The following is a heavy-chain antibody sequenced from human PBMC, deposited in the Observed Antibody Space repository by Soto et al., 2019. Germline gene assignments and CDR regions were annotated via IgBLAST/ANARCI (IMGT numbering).Heavy chain of an antibody. Sequence: EVQLVESGGGLVQPGGSLKLSCAASGFALSDSAVNCFRQTSGKGLEGVGRIRNKANIYATAYIALGKGRFIISSDDSTNTAYLKMNSLKTEDTAVYYCPRHSEVAGDAFEIWGQGPLVTVSS. J-gene: IGHJ3*02. CDR3: PRHSEVAGDAFEI. CDR1: GFALSDSA. V-gene: IGHV3-73*02. CDR2: IRNKANIYAT.